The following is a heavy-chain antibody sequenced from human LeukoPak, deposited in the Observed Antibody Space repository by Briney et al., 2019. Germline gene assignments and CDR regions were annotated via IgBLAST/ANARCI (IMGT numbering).Heavy chain of an antibody. D-gene: IGHD2-8*01. J-gene: IGHJ6*02. CDR1: GFTFSSYA. Sequence: PGGSLRLSCAASGFTFSSYAMHWVRQAPGKGLEWVAVISYDGSNKYYADSVKGRFTISRDYSKNTLYLQMNSLRAEDTAVYYCARSRYCTNGVCYAPPYYYYGMDVWGQGTTVTVSS. V-gene: IGHV3-30-3*01. CDR2: ISYDGSNK. CDR3: ARSRYCTNGVCYAPPYYYYGMDV.